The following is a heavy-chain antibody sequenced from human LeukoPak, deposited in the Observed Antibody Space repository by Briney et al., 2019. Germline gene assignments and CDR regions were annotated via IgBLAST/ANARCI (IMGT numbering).Heavy chain of an antibody. CDR2: IYSGGTT. CDR3: ARAGSNYLYFDS. J-gene: IGHJ4*02. D-gene: IGHD4-11*01. V-gene: IGHV3-53*01. CDR1: GFTVSSNY. Sequence: SGGSLRLSCAASGFTVSSNYMSWVRQAPGKGREWVSVIYSGGTTYYADSVKGRFTISRDNSKNTLYLQMNSLRAEDTAVYYCARAGSNYLYFDSWGQGTLVTVSS.